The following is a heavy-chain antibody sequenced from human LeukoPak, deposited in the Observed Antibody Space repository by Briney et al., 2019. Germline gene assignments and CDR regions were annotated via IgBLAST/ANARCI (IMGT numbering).Heavy chain of an antibody. V-gene: IGHV1-69*13. D-gene: IGHD1-26*01. CDR1: GGTFSSYA. CDR2: IIPIFGTA. Sequence: SVKVSCKASGGTFSSYAISWVRQAPGQGLEWMGGIIPIFGTANYAQKFQGRVTITADESTSTAYMELSSLRSEDTAVYYCAGVGSSTPAFFDYWGQGTLVTVSS. J-gene: IGHJ4*02. CDR3: AGVGSSTPAFFDY.